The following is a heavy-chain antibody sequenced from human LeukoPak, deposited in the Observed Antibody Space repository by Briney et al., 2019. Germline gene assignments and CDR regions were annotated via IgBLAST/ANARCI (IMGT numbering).Heavy chain of an antibody. J-gene: IGHJ3*02. CDR3: ARGSYYDFWSGPPQSGAFDI. V-gene: IGHV4-39*07. Sequence: ASETLSLTCTVSGGSISSNSYYWGWIRQPPGKGLEWIGSIYYSGSTYYKPSLKSRVSISVDTSKNQFSLKLSSVTAADTAVYYCARGSYYDFWSGPPQSGAFDIWGQGTMVTVSS. CDR2: IYYSGST. CDR1: GGSISSNSYY. D-gene: IGHD3-3*01.